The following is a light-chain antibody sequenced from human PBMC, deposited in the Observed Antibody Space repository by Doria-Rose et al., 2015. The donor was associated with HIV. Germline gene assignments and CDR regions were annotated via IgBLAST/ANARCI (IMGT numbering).Light chain of an antibody. CDR1: QSFSSTY. CDR3: HQYGTSWT. CDR2: DGS. V-gene: IGKV3-20*01. J-gene: IGKJ1*01. Sequence: EIVMTQSPGTLSLSPGEGATLSCRASQSFSSTYLAWYQQKPGQAPSLLIYDGSTRATGIPDRFSASGSGTDFTRTINRLEPEDFALYYCHQYGTSWTFGQGTKVEI.